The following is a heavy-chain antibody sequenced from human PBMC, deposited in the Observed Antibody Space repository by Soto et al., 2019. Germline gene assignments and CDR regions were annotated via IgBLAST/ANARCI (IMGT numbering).Heavy chain of an antibody. CDR1: GVSVSDHF. CDR3: ARGVRKGMGRVYFDY. J-gene: IGHJ4*02. Sequence: SETLSLTCAVSGVSVSDHFWSWIRQSPGKGLEWIAEINHSGGSNYNPPLRSRLTISLDTSKNHFSLQLSSVTASDTAMYYCARGVRKGMGRVYFDYWGQGTLVTVSS. D-gene: IGHD3-10*01. CDR2: INHSGGS. V-gene: IGHV4-34*01.